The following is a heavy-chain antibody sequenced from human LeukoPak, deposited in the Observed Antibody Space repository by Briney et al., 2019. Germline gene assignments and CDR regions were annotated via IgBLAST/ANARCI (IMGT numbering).Heavy chain of an antibody. CDR2: ISSNEDNT. V-gene: IGHV3-64D*06. CDR3: TRDSALLGVAFDL. J-gene: IGHJ3*01. Sequence: GGSLRLSCSASGFPFNTYAIHWVRQAPGKGLEYVAGISSNEDNTDFADSAKGRFTISRDNSKSTLFLQMNSLRAEDTAVYFCTRDSALLGVAFDLWGQGTVATVSS. D-gene: IGHD2-15*01. CDR1: GFPFNTYA.